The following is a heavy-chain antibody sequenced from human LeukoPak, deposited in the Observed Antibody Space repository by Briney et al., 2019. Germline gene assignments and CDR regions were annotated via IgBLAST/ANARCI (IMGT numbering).Heavy chain of an antibody. J-gene: IGHJ5*02. Sequence: ASVKVSCKASGYTFTSYDINWVRQATGQGLEWMGWMNPNSGNTGYAKKFQGRVTMTRNTSISTAYMELSSLRSEDTAVYYCATDSMNWFDPWGQGTLVTVSS. CDR1: GYTFTSYD. CDR2: MNPNSGNT. D-gene: IGHD3-3*02. CDR3: ATDSMNWFDP. V-gene: IGHV1-8*01.